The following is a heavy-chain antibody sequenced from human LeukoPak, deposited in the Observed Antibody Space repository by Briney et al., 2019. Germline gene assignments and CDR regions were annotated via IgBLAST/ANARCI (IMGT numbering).Heavy chain of an antibody. Sequence: QSGGSLRLSCAASGFTFSNYNMVWVRQAPGKGLEWVSFITSGSVTTYYADSVKGRFTTSRDNAKNSLYLQMNSLRDEDTAVYYCAREINWVNDYWGQGTLVTVSS. J-gene: IGHJ4*02. D-gene: IGHD7-27*01. CDR1: GFTFSNYN. V-gene: IGHV3-48*02. CDR3: AREINWVNDY. CDR2: ITSGSVTT.